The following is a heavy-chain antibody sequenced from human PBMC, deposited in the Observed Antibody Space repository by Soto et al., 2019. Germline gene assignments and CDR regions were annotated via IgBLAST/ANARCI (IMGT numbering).Heavy chain of an antibody. J-gene: IGHJ5*02. Sequence: GGSLRLSCAASGFTFSSYGMHWVRQAPGKGLEWVAVIWYDGSNKYYADSVKGRFTISRDNSKNTLYLQMNSLRAEDTAVYYCARGSGYDLYDWFDPWGQGTLVTVSS. V-gene: IGHV3-33*01. CDR2: IWYDGSNK. CDR3: ARGSGYDLYDWFDP. CDR1: GFTFSSYG. D-gene: IGHD5-12*01.